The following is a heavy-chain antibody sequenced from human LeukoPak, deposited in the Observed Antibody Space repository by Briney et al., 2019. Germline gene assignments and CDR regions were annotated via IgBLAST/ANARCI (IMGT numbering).Heavy chain of an antibody. CDR2: INAGNGDT. Sequence: ASVKVSCKASGYTFTTYPINWVRRAPGQRLEWMGWINAGNGDTKYSQKFQGRVTIARDTSASTAYMELSSLRSEDTAVYYCARDRGGTGDFDYWGQGTLVTVSS. V-gene: IGHV1-3*01. CDR1: GYTFTTYP. CDR3: ARDRGGTGDFDY. J-gene: IGHJ4*02. D-gene: IGHD1-1*01.